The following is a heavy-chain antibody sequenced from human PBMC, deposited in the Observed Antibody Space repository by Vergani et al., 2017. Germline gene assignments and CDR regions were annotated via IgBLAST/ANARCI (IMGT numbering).Heavy chain of an antibody. CDR3: AVRPRVNLVGGEIVTKRTFDY. V-gene: IGHV4-34*10. Sequence: QVRLQESGPGLVKPSGTLSLTCAVFGESFSSFYWSWIRQPPGKGLESIGGVNNDGPTNYNPSLSSLVTLSRDTAKNQFSLNLMSVTAADTAMYYCAVRPRVNLVGGEIVTKRTFDYWGQGSLVTVSS. D-gene: IGHD3-10*01. CDR2: VNNDGPT. J-gene: IGHJ4*02. CDR1: GESFSSFY.